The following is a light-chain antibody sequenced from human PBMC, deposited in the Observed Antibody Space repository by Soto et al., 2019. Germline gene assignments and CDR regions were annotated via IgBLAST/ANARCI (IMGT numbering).Light chain of an antibody. V-gene: IGKV2-28*01. J-gene: IGKJ2*01. Sequence: DIVMTQSPLSLPVTPGEPASISCRSSQSLLHSNGYNYLDWYLQKPGQSPQLLIYLGSSRASGVPDRFSGGGSGTDFTLTISSLQPEDFATYYCLQYESYPYAFGQGTKLEIK. CDR2: LGS. CDR3: LQYESYPYA. CDR1: QSLLHSNGYNY.